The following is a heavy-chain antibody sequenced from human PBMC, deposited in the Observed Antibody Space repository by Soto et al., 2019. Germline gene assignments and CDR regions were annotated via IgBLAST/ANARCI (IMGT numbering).Heavy chain of an antibody. Sequence: EVQLMESGGGLMQPGGSLRLSCAAAGFSVSTSHSSWVRQAPGKGLEWVSVIYSGGATHYAVSVKGRLIISRDKSKNTVDLQMNSLRPEDTSVYDCAKVGLYHSGSYMFRYNWCVPWAPGTVVTVSS. CDR1: GFSVSTSH. CDR3: AKVGLYHSGSYMFRYNWCVP. V-gene: IGHV3-53*01. CDR2: IYSGGAT. D-gene: IGHD3-10*01. J-gene: IGHJ5*02.